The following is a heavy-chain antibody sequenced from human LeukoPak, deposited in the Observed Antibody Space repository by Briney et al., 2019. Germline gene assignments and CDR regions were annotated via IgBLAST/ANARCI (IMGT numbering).Heavy chain of an antibody. Sequence: PSQTLSLTCTVSGASISSGGFYWNWIRQHPGKGPEWIGYIYYSGSTYYNPSLKTRVTISVDTSKNQFSLKLSSVTAADTAVYYCARDPRFTSGSSDAFDIWGQGTMVTVSS. CDR1: GASISSGGFY. J-gene: IGHJ3*02. D-gene: IGHD3-10*01. CDR2: IYYSGST. CDR3: ARDPRFTSGSSDAFDI. V-gene: IGHV4-31*03.